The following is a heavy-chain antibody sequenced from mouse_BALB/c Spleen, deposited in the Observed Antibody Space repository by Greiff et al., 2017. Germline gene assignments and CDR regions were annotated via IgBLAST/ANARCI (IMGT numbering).Heavy chain of an antibody. CDR2: INPYNGGT. D-gene: IGHD2-14*01. CDR1: GYSFTGYT. Sequence: VQLQQSGPELVKPGASMKISCKASGYSFTGYTMNWVKQSHGKNLEWIGLINPYNGGTSYNQKFKGKATLTVDKSSSTAYMELLSLTSEDSAVYYCASATDYRYGDYYAMDYWGQGTSVTVSS. CDR3: ASATDYRYGDYYAMDY. J-gene: IGHJ4*01. V-gene: IGHV1-26*01.